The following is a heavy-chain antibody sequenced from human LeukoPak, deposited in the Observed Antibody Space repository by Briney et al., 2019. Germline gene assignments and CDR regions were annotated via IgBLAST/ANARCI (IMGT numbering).Heavy chain of an antibody. V-gene: IGHV3-7*01. D-gene: IGHD6-13*01. CDR2: IKQDGSEK. CDR1: GFTFSRYW. Sequence: GGSLRLSCAASGFTFSRYWMSWVRQAPGKGLEWVANIKQDGSEKYYVDSVKGRFTISRDNAKNSLYLQMNSLRAEDTAVYYCARGWMSSSSWYHYYYGMDVWGQGTTVTVSS. CDR3: ARGWMSSSSWYHYYYGMDV. J-gene: IGHJ6*02.